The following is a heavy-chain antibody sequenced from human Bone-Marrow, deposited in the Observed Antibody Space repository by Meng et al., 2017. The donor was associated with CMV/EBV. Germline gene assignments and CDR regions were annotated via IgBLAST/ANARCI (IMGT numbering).Heavy chain of an antibody. CDR3: ARGGIAAAFYNWFDP. CDR2: IYYSGST. D-gene: IGHD6-13*01. V-gene: IGHV4-59*01. J-gene: IGHJ5*02. Sequence: GSLRLSCTVSGGSISGYFWSWIRQPPGKGLEWIGYIYYSGSTNYNPSLKSRVTISVDTSKNQFSLKLSSVTAADTAVYYCARGGIAAAFYNWFDPWGQGTLVTVSS. CDR1: GGSISGYF.